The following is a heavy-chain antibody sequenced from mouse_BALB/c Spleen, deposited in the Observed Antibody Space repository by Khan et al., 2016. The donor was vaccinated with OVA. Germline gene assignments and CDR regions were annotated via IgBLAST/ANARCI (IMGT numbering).Heavy chain of an antibody. CDR1: GYTFTSYT. V-gene: IGHV1-4*01. Sequence: QVQLQQSGAELARPGASVKMSCKASGYTFTSYTIHWVKKRPGKGLEWIGYINPSNGYPNYNQKFKDKATLTTEKSSTTAYMQMSSLTSDDSGVYYWVRDAANHRNDGWFAYWCQGTLVTVSA. CDR2: INPSNGYP. J-gene: IGHJ3*01. D-gene: IGHD2-14*01. CDR3: VRDAANHRNDGWFAY.